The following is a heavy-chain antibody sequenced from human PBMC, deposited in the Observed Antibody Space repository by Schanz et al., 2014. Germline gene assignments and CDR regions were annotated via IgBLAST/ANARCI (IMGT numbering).Heavy chain of an antibody. Sequence: QVQLVQSGAEVKKPGVSVKVSCKASGYTFTSYYMHWVRQAPGQGLEWMGIINPSGGSTSYAQKFQGRVTMTRDTSTSTVYMELSSLRPEDTALYYCAKGSRSGSKVMDVWGKGTTVTVSS. CDR3: AKGSRSGSKVMDV. CDR2: INPSGGST. J-gene: IGHJ6*03. V-gene: IGHV1-46*01. CDR1: GYTFTSYY. D-gene: IGHD3-10*01.